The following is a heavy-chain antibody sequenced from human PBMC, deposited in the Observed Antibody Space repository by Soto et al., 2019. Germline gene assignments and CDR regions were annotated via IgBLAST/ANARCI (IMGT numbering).Heavy chain of an antibody. V-gene: IGHV3-23*01. CDR3: AKGFIRDCGGDCTVDT. CDR1: GFTFSSYT. Sequence: EVQLLESGGGLVQPGGSLRLSCAASGFTFSSYTMSWVRQAPGKGLEWVSGISATGGSTYYADSVKGRFTSSRDNSKNTLYLQMNSLRAEDTAVYYCAKGFIRDCGGDCTVDTWGQGTLVTVSS. D-gene: IGHD2-21*02. J-gene: IGHJ5*02. CDR2: ISATGGST.